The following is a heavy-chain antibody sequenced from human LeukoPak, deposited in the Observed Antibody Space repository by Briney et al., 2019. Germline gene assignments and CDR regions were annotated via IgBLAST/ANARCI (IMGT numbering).Heavy chain of an antibody. V-gene: IGHV4-31*03. CDR1: GGSISSGGYY. J-gene: IGHJ6*04. D-gene: IGHD3-10*01. CDR3: ARDSGLLWFGATAPGVLSPYSYYSNGMDV. CDR2: IYYSGST. Sequence: SETLFLTCTVSGGSISSGGYYWSWIRQHPGKGLEWIGYIYYSGSTYYNPSLKSRVTISVDTSKNQFSLKLSSVTAADPAVYYCARDSGLLWFGATAPGVLSPYSYYSNGMDVWGKGTTVTVP.